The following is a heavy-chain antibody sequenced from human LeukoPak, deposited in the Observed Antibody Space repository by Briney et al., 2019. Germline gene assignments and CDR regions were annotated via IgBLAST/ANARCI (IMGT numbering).Heavy chain of an antibody. J-gene: IGHJ4*02. Sequence: PGGSLRLSCAASGFTFSSYAMHWVRQAPGKGLEWVAVISYDGGNKYYADSVKGRFTISRDNSKNTLYLQMNSLRAEDTAVYYCARESYSSRHYYFDYWGQGTLVTVSS. V-gene: IGHV3-30-3*01. CDR2: ISYDGGNK. D-gene: IGHD6-13*01. CDR1: GFTFSSYA. CDR3: ARESYSSRHYYFDY.